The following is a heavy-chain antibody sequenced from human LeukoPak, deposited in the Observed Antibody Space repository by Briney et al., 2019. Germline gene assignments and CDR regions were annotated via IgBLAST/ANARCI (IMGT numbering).Heavy chain of an antibody. CDR2: ISGSGGRT. CDR3: ARMVSGLFY. V-gene: IGHV3-23*01. J-gene: IGHJ4*01. Sequence: PGGSLRLSCAASGFTFDDYGMSWVRQAPGKGLEWVSLISGSGGRTDYADSVKGRFTISRDNSKNTLYLQIKSLRADDTAVYYCARMVSGLFYWGHGTLLTVSS. D-gene: IGHD2-8*01. CDR1: GFTFDDYG.